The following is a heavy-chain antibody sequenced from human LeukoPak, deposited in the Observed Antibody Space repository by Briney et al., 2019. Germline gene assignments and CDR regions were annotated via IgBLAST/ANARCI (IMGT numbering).Heavy chain of an antibody. V-gene: IGHV4-59*08. CDR3: ARRIFSAQFRPLLYSYMDV. D-gene: IGHD2/OR15-2a*01. CDR2: IANNGNA. Sequence: PSETLSLTCSVSGVYISSSSWTWIRQSPGKGLESLGYIANNGNAKYKSSFERRVTMSVDTSKSQFSLTLSSVTAADTAVYYCARRIFSAQFRPLLYSYMDVWGKGTAVIVSS. CDR1: GVYISSSS. J-gene: IGHJ6*03.